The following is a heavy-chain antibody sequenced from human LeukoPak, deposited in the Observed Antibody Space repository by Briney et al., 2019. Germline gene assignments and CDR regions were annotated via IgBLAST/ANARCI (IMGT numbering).Heavy chain of an antibody. V-gene: IGHV4-61*01. J-gene: IGHJ5*02. D-gene: IGHD2-15*01. CDR3: ARKEECSGGSCYSYGWFDP. CDR2: ISYTGST. CDR1: GSSINNGFSY. Sequence: SETLSLTCTVSGSSINNGFSYWSWIRQSPGKGLEWIGHISYTGSTNYSPSLKSRVTISVDRSKNQFSLKLSSLTAADTAVYYCARKEECSGGSCYSYGWFDPWGQGTLVIVSS.